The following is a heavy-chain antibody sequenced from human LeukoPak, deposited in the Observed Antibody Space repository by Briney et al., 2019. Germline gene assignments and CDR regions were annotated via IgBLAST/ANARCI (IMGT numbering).Heavy chain of an antibody. Sequence: GGSLRLSCAASGFTFSSYGMHWVRQAPGKGLEWVAVIWYGGSNKYYADSVKGRFTISRDNAKNSLYLQMNSLRAEDTAVYYCARNLVNDWFDPWGQGTLVTVSS. V-gene: IGHV3-33*08. D-gene: IGHD2-8*02. CDR2: IWYGGSNK. CDR1: GFTFSSYG. J-gene: IGHJ5*02. CDR3: ARNLVNDWFDP.